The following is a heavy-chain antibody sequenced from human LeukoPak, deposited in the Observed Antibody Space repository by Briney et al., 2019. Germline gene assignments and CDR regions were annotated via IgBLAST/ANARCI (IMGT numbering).Heavy chain of an antibody. CDR2: ISGDGGST. D-gene: IGHD3-9*01. J-gene: IGHJ4*02. CDR3: AKDPYDILTGYPDY. V-gene: IGHV3-43*02. Sequence: PGGSLRLSCAASGFTFDGYAMHWVRQAPGKGLEWVSLISGDGGSTYYADSVKGRFTISRDNSKNSLYLQMNSLRTEDTALYYCAKDPYDILTGYPDYWGQGTLVTVSS. CDR1: GFTFDGYA.